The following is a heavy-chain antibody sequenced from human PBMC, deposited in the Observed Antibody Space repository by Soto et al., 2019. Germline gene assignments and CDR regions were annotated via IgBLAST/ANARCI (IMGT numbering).Heavy chain of an antibody. CDR1: GFTFSSYA. D-gene: IGHD3-3*01. CDR3: AGHITIFGVVNDY. V-gene: IGHV3-23*01. Sequence: VGSLRLSCAASGFTFSSYAMSWVRQAPGKGLEWVSAISGSGGSTYYADSVKGRFTISRDNSKNTLYLQMNSLRAEDTAVYYCAGHITIFGVVNDYWGQGTLVTVSS. J-gene: IGHJ4*02. CDR2: ISGSGGST.